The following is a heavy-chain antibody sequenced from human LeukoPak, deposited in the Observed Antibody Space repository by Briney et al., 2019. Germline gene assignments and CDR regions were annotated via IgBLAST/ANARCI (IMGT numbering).Heavy chain of an antibody. Sequence: ASVKVSCKASGYTFTGYYMHWVRQAPGQGLEWMGWINPNSGGTNYAQKFQGRVTMTGDTSISTAYMELSRLRSDDTAVYYCARAQYYYDSSGAYWGQGTLVTVSS. CDR1: GYTFTGYY. D-gene: IGHD3-22*01. CDR3: ARAQYYYDSSGAY. V-gene: IGHV1-2*02. CDR2: INPNSGGT. J-gene: IGHJ4*02.